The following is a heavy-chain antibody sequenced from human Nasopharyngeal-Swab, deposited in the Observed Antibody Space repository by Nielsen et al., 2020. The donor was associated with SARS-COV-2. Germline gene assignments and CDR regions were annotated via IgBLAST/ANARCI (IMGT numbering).Heavy chain of an antibody. CDR3: AKDSDFWSGYFDY. D-gene: IGHD3-3*01. CDR1: GFTFSSYA. V-gene: IGHV3-23*01. CDR2: ISGSGGST. J-gene: IGHJ4*02. Sequence: GESLKISCAASGFTFSSYAMSWVRQAPGKGPEWVSAISGSGGSTYYADSVKGRFTISRDNSKNTLYLQMNSLRAEDTAVYYCAKDSDFWSGYFDYWGQGTLVTVSS.